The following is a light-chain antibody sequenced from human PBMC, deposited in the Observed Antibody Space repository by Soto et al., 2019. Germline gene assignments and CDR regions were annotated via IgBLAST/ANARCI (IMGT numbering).Light chain of an antibody. Sequence: QSALTQPRSVSGSPGQSVTISCTGTSSDVGGYNYVSWYQQHPDKAPKLMIYDVTKRPSGVPDRFSGSKSDNTASLTISGLQPDDEAEYYCCSHAGTYTFVFGTGTKLTVL. V-gene: IGLV2-11*01. CDR1: SSDVGGYNY. CDR3: CSHAGTYTFV. J-gene: IGLJ1*01. CDR2: DVT.